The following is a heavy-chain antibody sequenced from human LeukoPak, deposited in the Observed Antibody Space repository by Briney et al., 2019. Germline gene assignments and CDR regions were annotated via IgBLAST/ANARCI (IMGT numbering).Heavy chain of an antibody. CDR2: ISNSGSMI. V-gene: IGHV3-11*01. CDR3: ARGRAAAGY. D-gene: IGHD6-25*01. J-gene: IGHJ4*02. Sequence: GGSLRLSCAASGFTFDDYFMTWIRQAPGKGLEWLSYISNSGSMIYYADSVKGRFTISRDNAKNSLSLQMNSLRAEDTAVYYCARGRAAAGYWGQGTLVTVSS. CDR1: GFTFDDYF.